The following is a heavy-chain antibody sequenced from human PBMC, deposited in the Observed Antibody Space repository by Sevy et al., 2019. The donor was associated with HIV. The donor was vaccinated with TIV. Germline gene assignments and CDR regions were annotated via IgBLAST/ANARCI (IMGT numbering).Heavy chain of an antibody. CDR3: ARVRTSSSWYYYFDY. Sequence: GGSLRLSCAASGFTFSSYEMNWVRQTPGKGLEWVSYISSSGSTIYYADSVKGRFTISRDNAKNSLYLQMNSLRAEDTAVYYCARVRTSSSWYYYFDYWGQGTLVTVSS. CDR2: ISSSGSTI. D-gene: IGHD6-13*01. CDR1: GFTFSSYE. V-gene: IGHV3-48*03. J-gene: IGHJ4*02.